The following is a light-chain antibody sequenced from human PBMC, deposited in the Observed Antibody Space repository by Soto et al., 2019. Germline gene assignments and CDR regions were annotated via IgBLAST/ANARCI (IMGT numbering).Light chain of an antibody. CDR2: EVS. V-gene: IGLV2-14*01. Sequence: QSALTQPASVSGSPGQSITISCTGTNSDVGGYNYVSWYQQHPGKAPKLMIYEVSNRPSGISNRFSGSKSGNTASLTISGLQAEDEADYYCILYTSSSVWVFGGGTKLTVL. CDR3: ILYTSSSVWV. CDR1: NSDVGGYNY. J-gene: IGLJ3*02.